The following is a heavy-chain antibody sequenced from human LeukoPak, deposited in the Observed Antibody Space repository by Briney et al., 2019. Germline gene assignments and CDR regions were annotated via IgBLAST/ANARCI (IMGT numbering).Heavy chain of an antibody. CDR3: ARGVSIAVRYYYYYMDV. CDR1: GYTFTSYD. V-gene: IGHV1-8*01. D-gene: IGHD6-6*01. CDR2: MNPNSGNT. J-gene: IGHJ6*03. Sequence: PGASVKVSCKASGYTFTSYDINWVRQATGQGLEWMGWMNPNSGNTGYAQKFQGRVTMTRNTSISTAYMELSSLRSEDTAVYYCARGVSIAVRYYYYYMDVWGKGTTVTVSS.